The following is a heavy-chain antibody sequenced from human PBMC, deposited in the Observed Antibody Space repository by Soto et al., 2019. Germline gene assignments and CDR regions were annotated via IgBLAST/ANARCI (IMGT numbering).Heavy chain of an antibody. Sequence: SETLSLTCTVSGGSISSSSYYWGWIRQPPGKGLEWIGSIYYSGSTYYNPSLKSRVTISVDTSKNQFSLKLSSVTAADTAVYYCARHKGGYGDYRRRVYNWFDPWGQGTLVTVS. V-gene: IGHV4-39*01. CDR1: GGSISSSSYY. D-gene: IGHD4-17*01. CDR3: ARHKGGYGDYRRRVYNWFDP. J-gene: IGHJ5*02. CDR2: IYYSGST.